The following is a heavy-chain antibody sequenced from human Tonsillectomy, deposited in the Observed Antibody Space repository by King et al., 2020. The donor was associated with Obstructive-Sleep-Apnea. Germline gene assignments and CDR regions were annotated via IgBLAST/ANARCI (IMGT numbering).Heavy chain of an antibody. CDR3: ARSGDIYCGGDCSDFDH. Sequence: QLVQSGAEVKKPGASVKVSCKASGYTFTGYYMQWVRQAPGQGLEWMGWINPNSGGTNYAQNFQGWVTMTRDPSISTAYMELGRLRSDDTAVYYCARSGDIYCGGDCSDFDHWGQGTLVTVSS. J-gene: IGHJ4*02. CDR2: INPNSGGT. V-gene: IGHV1-2*04. D-gene: IGHD2-21*02. CDR1: GYTFTGYY.